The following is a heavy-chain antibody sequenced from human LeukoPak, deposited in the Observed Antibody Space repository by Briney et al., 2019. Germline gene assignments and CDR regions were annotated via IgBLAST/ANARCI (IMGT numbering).Heavy chain of an antibody. V-gene: IGHV4-38-2*02. J-gene: IGHJ5*02. Sequence: SETLSLTCTVSGYSISSGYYWGWIRPPPGKGLEWVGIIYHSGSTYYNPSLKSRVTISVDTSKNQFSLKLSSVTAADTAVYYCARGTLLLWFGELLERGNWFDPWGQGTLVTVSS. CDR1: GYSISSGYY. D-gene: IGHD3-10*01. CDR3: ARGTLLLWFGELLERGNWFDP. CDR2: IYHSGST.